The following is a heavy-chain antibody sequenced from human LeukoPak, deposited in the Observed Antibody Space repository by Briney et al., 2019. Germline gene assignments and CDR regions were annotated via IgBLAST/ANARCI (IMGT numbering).Heavy chain of an antibody. D-gene: IGHD4-23*01. CDR2: INPSGGST. CDR1: GYTFTSYY. CDR3: ARGAVGGNSAYYYYMDV. J-gene: IGHJ6*03. Sequence: ASVKVSCKASGYTFTSYYMPWVRHAPGQGLEWMGIINPSGGSTSYAQKFQGRVTMPRDTSTSTVYMELSSLKSEDTAVYYCARGAVGGNSAYYYYMDVWGKGTTVTVSS. V-gene: IGHV1-46*03.